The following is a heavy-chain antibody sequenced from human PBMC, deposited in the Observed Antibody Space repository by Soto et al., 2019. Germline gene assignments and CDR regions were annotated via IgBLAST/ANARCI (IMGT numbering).Heavy chain of an antibody. CDR2: ISWDGGST. V-gene: IGHV3-43*01. CDR1: GFTFDDYT. J-gene: IGHJ6*02. D-gene: IGHD4-17*01. CDR3: AKDLATVSTLSYYYYGMDV. Sequence: EVQLVESGGVVVQPGGSLRLSCAASGFTFDDYTMHWVRQAPGKGLEWVSLISWDGGSTYYADSVKGRFTISRDNSKNSLYLQMNSLRTEDTALYYCAKDLATVSTLSYYYYGMDVWGQGTTVTVSS.